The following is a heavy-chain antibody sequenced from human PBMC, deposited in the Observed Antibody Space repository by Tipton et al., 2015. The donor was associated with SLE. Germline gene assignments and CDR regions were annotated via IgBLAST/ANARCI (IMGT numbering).Heavy chain of an antibody. J-gene: IGHJ5*02. CDR1: GGSISSGSYY. CDR3: ATTYSSSPDP. V-gene: IGHV4-61*02. Sequence: TLSLTCTVSGGSISSGSYYWSWIRQPAGKGLEWIGRIYTSGSTNYNPSLKSRVTISVDTSKNQFSLKLSSVTAADTAVYYCATTYSSSPDPWGQGTLVTVSS. D-gene: IGHD6-13*01. CDR2: IYTSGST.